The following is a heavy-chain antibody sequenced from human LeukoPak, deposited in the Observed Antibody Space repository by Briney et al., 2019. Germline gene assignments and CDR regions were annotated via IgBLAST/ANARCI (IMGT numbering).Heavy chain of an antibody. CDR1: GFTFSSYD. D-gene: IGHD3-10*01. V-gene: IGHV3-48*04. CDR2: ITGGGSTI. J-gene: IGHJ4*02. Sequence: GGSLRLSCAASGFTFSSYDMNWVRQAPGKGLEWVSYITGGGSTIYYADSVKGRFTISRDNAKNSLYLQMNSLRAKDTAVYYCARANYGFDYWGQGTPVTVSS. CDR3: ARANYGFDY.